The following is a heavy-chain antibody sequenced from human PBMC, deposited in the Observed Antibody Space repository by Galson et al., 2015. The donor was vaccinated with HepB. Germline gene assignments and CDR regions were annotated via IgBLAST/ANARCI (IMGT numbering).Heavy chain of an antibody. CDR2: INPSGGST. V-gene: IGHV1-46*04. CDR1: GYTFTSYY. CDR3: ARATHGYNYDY. J-gene: IGHJ4*02. D-gene: IGHD5-24*01. Sequence: SCKASGYTFTSYYMHWVRQAPGQGLEWMGIINPSGGSTSYAQKLQGRVTMTRDTSTSTVYMELSSLRSEDTAVYYCARATHGYNYDYWDQGTLVTVSS.